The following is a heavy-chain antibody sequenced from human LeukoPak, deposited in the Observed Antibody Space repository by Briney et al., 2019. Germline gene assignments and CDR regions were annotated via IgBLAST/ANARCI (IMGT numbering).Heavy chain of an antibody. V-gene: IGHV3-23*01. Sequence: PGGSLRLSCAASGFTFSSNAMSWVRQAPGKGLEWVSTISGSGGSTYYADSVKGRFNISRDNSKNTLYLQMNSLRAEDSAVYYCAKGFYGDYSFDCWGQGSLVTVSP. CDR1: GFTFSSNA. CDR3: AKGFYGDYSFDC. J-gene: IGHJ4*02. D-gene: IGHD4-17*01. CDR2: ISGSGGST.